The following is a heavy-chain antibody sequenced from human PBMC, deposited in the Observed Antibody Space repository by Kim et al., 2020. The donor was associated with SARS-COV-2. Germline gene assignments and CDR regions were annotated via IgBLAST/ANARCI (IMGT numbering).Heavy chain of an antibody. CDR1: GGSISSGSYY. V-gene: IGHV4-61*02. D-gene: IGHD1-26*01. J-gene: IGHJ4*02. Sequence: SETLSLTCTVSGGSISSGSYYWSWIRQPAGKGLEWIGRIYTSGSTNYNPSLKSRVTISVDTSKNQFSLKLSSVTAADTAVYYCARAVWWLQGGLDYWGQGTLVTVSS. CDR3: ARAVWWLQGGLDY. CDR2: IYTSGST.